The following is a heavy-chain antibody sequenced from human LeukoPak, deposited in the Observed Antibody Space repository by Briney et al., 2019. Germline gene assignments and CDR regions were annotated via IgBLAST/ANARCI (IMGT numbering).Heavy chain of an antibody. D-gene: IGHD2-15*01. CDR3: AREGGECNGGSCYSGRLDY. CDR2: ISSSGSYT. CDR1: GFTFSGYY. V-gene: IGHV3-11*05. Sequence: GGSLRLSCAASGFTFSGYYMSWIRQAPGKGLEWVSYISSSGSYTNYADSVKGRFTISRDNAKNPLYLQMNSLRAEDTAVYYCAREGGECNGGSCYSGRLDYWGQGTLVTVSS. J-gene: IGHJ4*02.